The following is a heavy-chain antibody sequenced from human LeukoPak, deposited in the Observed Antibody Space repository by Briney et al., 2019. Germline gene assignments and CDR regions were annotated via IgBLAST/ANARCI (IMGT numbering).Heavy chain of an antibody. Sequence: PGGSLRLSCAASGFTFSSYWMSWVRQTPGKGLEWVANIKQDGNDKYYVDSVKGRFTTSRDNAKNSLYLQMNSLRAEDTAVYYCARWVGYQLGMGDNWFDPWGQGTLVTVSS. D-gene: IGHD7-27*01. CDR3: ARWVGYQLGMGDNWFDP. V-gene: IGHV3-7*01. J-gene: IGHJ5*02. CDR2: IKQDGNDK. CDR1: GFTFSSYW.